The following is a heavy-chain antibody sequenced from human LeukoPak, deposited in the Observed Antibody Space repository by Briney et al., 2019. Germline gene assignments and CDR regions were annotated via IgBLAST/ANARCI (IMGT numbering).Heavy chain of an antibody. CDR3: ARQNSDSSNWE. J-gene: IGHJ4*02. V-gene: IGHV3-74*01. CDR1: GFTFSSYW. D-gene: IGHD6-13*01. Sequence: GGSLRLSCAASGFTFSSYWMHWVRQAPGKGLVWVSRINSDGSSTSYADSVKGRFTISRDNAKNTLYLRMNSLRVEDTAVYYCARQNSDSSNWEWGQGTLVTVSS. CDR2: INSDGSST.